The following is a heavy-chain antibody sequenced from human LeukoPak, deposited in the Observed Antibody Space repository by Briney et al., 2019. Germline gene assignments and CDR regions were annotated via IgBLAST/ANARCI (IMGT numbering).Heavy chain of an antibody. CDR1: GGSFSGYY. CDR2: INHSGST. Sequence: SETLSLTCAVHGGSFSGYYWSWIRQPPGKGLEWIGEINHSGSTNYNPSLKSRVTISVDTSKNQFSLKLSSVTAADTAVYYCARRGYSYGYVDYWGQGTLVTVSS. D-gene: IGHD5-18*01. V-gene: IGHV4-34*01. CDR3: ARRGYSYGYVDY. J-gene: IGHJ4*02.